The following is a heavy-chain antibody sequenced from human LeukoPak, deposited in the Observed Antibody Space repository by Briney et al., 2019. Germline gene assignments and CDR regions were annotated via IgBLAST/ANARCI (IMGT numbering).Heavy chain of an antibody. D-gene: IGHD5-18*01. J-gene: IGHJ3*02. Sequence: ASVKVSCKASGGTFSSYAISWVRQAPGQGLEWMGGIIPIFGTANYAQKFQGRVTITADESTSTAYMELSSLRYEDTAVYYCASQVDTAMDDAFDIWGQGTMVTVSS. V-gene: IGHV1-69*13. CDR1: GGTFSSYA. CDR2: IIPIFGTA. CDR3: ASQVDTAMDDAFDI.